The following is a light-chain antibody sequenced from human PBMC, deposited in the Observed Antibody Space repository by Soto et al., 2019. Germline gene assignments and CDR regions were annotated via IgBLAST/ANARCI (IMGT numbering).Light chain of an antibody. V-gene: IGLV2-14*01. J-gene: IGLJ3*02. Sequence: QSALTQPASVSGSPGQSITISCTGTSSDIGSNNYVSLFQQRPVKAPTLIIYEVSNRPSGVSNHYSGSKSGNTASLTISGLLPEDEAEYYCSSYTTTTRLFGGGTKLTVL. CDR2: EVS. CDR1: SSDIGSNNY. CDR3: SSYTTTTRL.